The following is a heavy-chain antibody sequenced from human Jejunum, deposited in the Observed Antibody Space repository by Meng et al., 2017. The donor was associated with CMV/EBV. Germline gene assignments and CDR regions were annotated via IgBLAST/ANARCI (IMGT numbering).Heavy chain of an antibody. CDR3: ARSPIAVAGAEGY. CDR2: ISSNGKYM. J-gene: IGHJ4*02. CDR1: GFIFSTYN. D-gene: IGHD6-19*01. V-gene: IGHV3-21*04. Sequence: CAASGFIFSTYNMNWVRQAPGKGLEWVASISSNGKYMFYADSLKGRFTISRDNSKSTLYLQMNSLRADDTAVYYCARSPIAVAGAEGYWGQGALVTVSS.